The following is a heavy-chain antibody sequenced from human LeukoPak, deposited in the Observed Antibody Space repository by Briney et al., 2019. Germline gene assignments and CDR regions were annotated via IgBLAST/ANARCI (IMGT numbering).Heavy chain of an antibody. CDR1: GFTFSSYA. CDR2: ISSSGGRT. Sequence: GGSLRPSCAASGFTFSSYAMTWVRRAPGKGLEWVSTISSSGGRTDYADSVKGRFIISRDNSKNTLYLQMNSLRAEDTAVYYCAKGLSYDSSGYYYLNYWGQGTLVTVSS. D-gene: IGHD3-22*01. CDR3: AKGLSYDSSGYYYLNY. J-gene: IGHJ4*02. V-gene: IGHV3-23*01.